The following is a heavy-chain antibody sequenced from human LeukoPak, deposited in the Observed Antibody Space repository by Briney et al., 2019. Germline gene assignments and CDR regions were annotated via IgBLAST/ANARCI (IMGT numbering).Heavy chain of an antibody. CDR1: GGSFSGYY. J-gene: IGHJ4*02. D-gene: IGHD1-26*01. CDR3: ANGGSYRPFDY. Sequence: SETLSLTCAVYGGSFSGYYWSWIRQPPGKGLEWIGEINHSGSTNFNPSLKSRVTISVDTSKNQFSLKLSSVTAADTAVYYCANGGSYRPFDYWGQGTLVTVSS. CDR2: INHSGST. V-gene: IGHV4-34*01.